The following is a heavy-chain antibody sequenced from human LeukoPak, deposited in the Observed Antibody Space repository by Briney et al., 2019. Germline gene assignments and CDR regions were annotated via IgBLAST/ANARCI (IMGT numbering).Heavy chain of an antibody. Sequence: PSETLSLTCTVSGGSISNYYWNWIRQPPGKGLEWIGYIYCSGSTNYNPSLKSRVTISVDMSKNQLSLKLSSVTAADTAVYYCARCKGIVATSSVDAFDIWGQGTMVTVSS. CDR3: ARCKGIVATSSVDAFDI. CDR1: GGSISNYY. CDR2: IYCSGST. J-gene: IGHJ3*02. D-gene: IGHD5-12*01. V-gene: IGHV4-59*08.